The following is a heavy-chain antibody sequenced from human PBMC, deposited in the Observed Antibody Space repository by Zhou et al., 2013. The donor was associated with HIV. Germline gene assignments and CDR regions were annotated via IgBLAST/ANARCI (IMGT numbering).Heavy chain of an antibody. CDR2: ISAYNGDT. CDR1: GYTFTSYG. J-gene: IGHJ4*02. Sequence: QVQLVQSGAEVKKPGASVAVSCKASGYTFTSYGITWVRQAPGQGLEWLGWISAYNGDTNYAQKLQGRVTMTTDTSTSTAYMELRSLRSDDTAVYYCARVSSSFVYFDSWGQGTLVTSPQ. V-gene: IGHV1-18*01. CDR3: ARVSSSFVYFDS. D-gene: IGHD6-13*01.